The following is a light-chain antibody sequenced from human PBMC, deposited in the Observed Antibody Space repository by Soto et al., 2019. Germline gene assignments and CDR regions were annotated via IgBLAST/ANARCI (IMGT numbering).Light chain of an antibody. V-gene: IGKV3-15*01. Sequence: EIVMTQSPATLSVSPGESATLSCRASQSVSNNLTWYQQKPGQPPRLLIYGASTRATGVPGRFSGSGSGTEFTLTISSLQSEDFAVYYCQQYENWPFTFGPGTKVEIK. J-gene: IGKJ3*01. CDR2: GAS. CDR1: QSVSNN. CDR3: QQYENWPFT.